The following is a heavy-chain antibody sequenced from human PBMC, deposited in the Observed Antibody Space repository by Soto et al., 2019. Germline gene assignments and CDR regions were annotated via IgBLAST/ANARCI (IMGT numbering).Heavy chain of an antibody. CDR1: GFTFSSYA. J-gene: IGHJ4*02. Sequence: PGGSLRLSCAASGFTFSSYAMTWVRQAPGKGMEWVASLSGGGGTTYYADSVKGRFTISRDNSKNTLYLQMNSLRVEDAAVYYCAKDLVGSIADHFDYWGLGSLVTVS. D-gene: IGHD2-15*01. V-gene: IGHV3-23*01. CDR2: LSGGGGTT. CDR3: AKDLVGSIADHFDY.